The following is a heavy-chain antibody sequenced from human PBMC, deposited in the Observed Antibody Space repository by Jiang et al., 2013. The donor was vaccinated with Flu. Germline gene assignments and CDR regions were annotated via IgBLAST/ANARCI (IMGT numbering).Heavy chain of an antibody. CDR3: ASPAMYHDAFDI. CDR1: SFTSYW. CDR2: IYPGDSDT. D-gene: IGHD2-8*01. Sequence: SFTSYWIGWVRQMPGKGLEWMGIIYPGDSDTRYSPSFQGQVTISADKSISTAYLQWSSLKASDTAMYYCASPAMYHDAFDIWGQGTMVTVSS. V-gene: IGHV5-51*01. J-gene: IGHJ3*02.